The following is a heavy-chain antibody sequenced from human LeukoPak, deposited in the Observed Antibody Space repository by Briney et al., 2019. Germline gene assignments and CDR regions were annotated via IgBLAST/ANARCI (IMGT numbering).Heavy chain of an antibody. CDR2: ISFDGKTT. D-gene: IGHD3-22*01. Sequence: GGSLRLSCAASGFTFSSYWMHWVRQVPGKGLVWISRISFDGKTTDYADSVKGRFTISRDNAKNTLYLQMNSLRAEDTAVYYCARDTPYDSSGYYPEGNYYYYYYMDVWGKGTTVTVSS. CDR1: GFTFSSYW. V-gene: IGHV3-74*01. CDR3: ARDTPYDSSGYYPEGNYYYYYYMDV. J-gene: IGHJ6*03.